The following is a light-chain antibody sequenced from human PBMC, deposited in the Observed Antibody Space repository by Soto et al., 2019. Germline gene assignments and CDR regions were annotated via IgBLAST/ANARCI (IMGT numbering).Light chain of an antibody. CDR2: DAS. CDR1: QNVNTY. J-gene: IGKJ1*01. CDR3: QHRYNWPPAT. Sequence: EIVLTQSPANLSLSPGERATLSCRASQNVNTYLAWYQQKPGQAPRLLIYDASNRATGIPVRFSGSGSGADFTLTISSLEPEDFAVYYCQHRYNWPPATFGQGTKVEIK. V-gene: IGKV3-11*01.